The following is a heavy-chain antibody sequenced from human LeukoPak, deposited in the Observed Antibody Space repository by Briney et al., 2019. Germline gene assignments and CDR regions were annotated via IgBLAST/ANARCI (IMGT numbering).Heavy chain of an antibody. CDR2: INPSGGST. CDR3: ARAWGDPPNFDY. Sequence: ASVKVSCKASGGTFSSYAISWVRQAPGQGLEWMGIINPSGGSTSYAQKFQGRVTMTRDTSTSTVYMELSSLRSEDTAVYYCARAWGDPPNFDYWGQGTLVTVSS. V-gene: IGHV1-46*01. CDR1: GGTFSSYA. J-gene: IGHJ4*02. D-gene: IGHD3-16*01.